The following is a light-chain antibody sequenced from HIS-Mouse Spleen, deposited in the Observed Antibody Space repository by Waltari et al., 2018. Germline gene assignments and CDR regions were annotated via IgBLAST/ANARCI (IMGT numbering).Light chain of an antibody. J-gene: IGLJ3*02. V-gene: IGLV2-23*01. Sequence: QSALTQPASVSVSPGYSITSSCTGTIRDVGSSNLVSWYQQHPGKAPKRMIYEGSKQPSGVSNRFSGSKSGNTASLTSSGLQAEDEADYYCCSYAGSSTWVFGGGTKLTV. CDR2: EGS. CDR1: IRDVGSSNL. CDR3: CSYAGSSTWV.